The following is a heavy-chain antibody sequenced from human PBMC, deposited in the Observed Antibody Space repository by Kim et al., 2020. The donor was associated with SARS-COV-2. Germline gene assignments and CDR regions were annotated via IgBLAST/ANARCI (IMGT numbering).Heavy chain of an antibody. J-gene: IGHJ5*02. V-gene: IGHV5-51*01. D-gene: IGHD5-12*01. CDR2: T. Sequence: TRYSPSVQGQVTISADKSISTAYLQWSSLKASDTAMYYCARRLGTNWFDPWGQGTLVTVSS. CDR3: ARRLGTNWFDP.